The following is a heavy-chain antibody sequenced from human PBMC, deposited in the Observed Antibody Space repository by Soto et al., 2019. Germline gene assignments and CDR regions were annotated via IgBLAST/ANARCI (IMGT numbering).Heavy chain of an antibody. Sequence: PGESMKIYCKGFGYPFTTYWIGWVRQLPGKGLEWMGIIYPGDSDTRYSPSFQGQVTISADKSISTAYLQWSSLKASDTAMYYCARSLRSSYKGYYYYGLDVWGQGTTVTVSS. CDR3: ARSLRSSYKGYYYYGLDV. V-gene: IGHV5-51*01. D-gene: IGHD5-18*01. CDR1: GYPFTTYW. CDR2: IYPGDSDT. J-gene: IGHJ6*02.